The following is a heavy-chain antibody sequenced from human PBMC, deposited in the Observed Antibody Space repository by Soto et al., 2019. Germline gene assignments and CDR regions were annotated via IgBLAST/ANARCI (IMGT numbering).Heavy chain of an antibody. CDR1: GFTFINAW. D-gene: IGHD5-18*01. CDR2: IKPKTEGGTT. Sequence: PGGSLRLSCVASGFTFINAWVSWVRQAPGKGLECVGHIKPKTEGGTTDYTAPVRGRFTISRDDSENVLYLQMNGLKTEDTAVYFCTTNGYAWGPGTLVTVSS. J-gene: IGHJ4*02. CDR3: TTNGYA. V-gene: IGHV3-15*01.